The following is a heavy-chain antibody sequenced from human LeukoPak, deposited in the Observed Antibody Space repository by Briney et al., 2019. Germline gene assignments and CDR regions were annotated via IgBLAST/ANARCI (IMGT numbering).Heavy chain of an antibody. CDR1: GFTFSSYG. Sequence: GRSLRLSCAASGFTFSSYGMHWVRQAPGKGLEWVAVIWYDESNKYYADSVKGRFTISRDNSKNTLYLQMNSLRAEDTAVYYCARGTNYYDSSGYYFDYWGQGTLVTVSS. V-gene: IGHV3-33*01. CDR3: ARGTNYYDSSGYYFDY. J-gene: IGHJ4*02. CDR2: IWYDESNK. D-gene: IGHD3-22*01.